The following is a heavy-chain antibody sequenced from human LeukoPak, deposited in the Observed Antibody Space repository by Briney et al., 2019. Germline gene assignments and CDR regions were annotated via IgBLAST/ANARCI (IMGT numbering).Heavy chain of an antibody. V-gene: IGHV4-39*01. CDR3: ARQRGSYGY. D-gene: IGHD1-26*01. CDR2: IYYSGST. Sequence: SETLSLTCTVSGGSISSSSYYWGWIRQPPGKGLEWIGSIYYSGSTYYNPSLKSRVTISVDTSKNQFSLKLSSVTAADTAVYYCARQRGSYGYWGQGTLVTVSS. CDR1: GGSISSSSYY. J-gene: IGHJ4*02.